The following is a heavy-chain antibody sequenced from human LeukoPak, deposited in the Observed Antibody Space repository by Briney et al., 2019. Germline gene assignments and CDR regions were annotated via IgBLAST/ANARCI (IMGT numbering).Heavy chain of an antibody. CDR3: AKDQSGSYYRTFDY. CDR2: ISGSGGST. J-gene: IGHJ4*02. D-gene: IGHD3-10*01. CDR1: GFTFSSYA. Sequence: PGGSLRLSCAASGFTFSSYAMSWVRQAPGKGLEWVSAISGSGGSTYYADSVKGRFTISRDNSKNTPYLQMNSLRAEDTAVYYCAKDQSGSYYRTFDYWGQGTLVTVSS. V-gene: IGHV3-23*01.